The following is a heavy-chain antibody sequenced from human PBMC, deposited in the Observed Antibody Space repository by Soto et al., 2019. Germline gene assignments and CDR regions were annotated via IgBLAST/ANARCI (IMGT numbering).Heavy chain of an antibody. Sequence: QVQLQESGPGLVKPSQTLSLTCTVSGGSISSGGYYWSWIRQHPGQGLEWIGYIKYSGSTYYNPSLRSRLTMSVDTSTNQFSLKLSSVTAADTAVYYCAREDFSQGLDYWGQGSLVTVSS. CDR1: GGSISSGGYY. CDR2: IKYSGST. CDR3: AREDFSQGLDY. V-gene: IGHV4-31*03. J-gene: IGHJ4*02.